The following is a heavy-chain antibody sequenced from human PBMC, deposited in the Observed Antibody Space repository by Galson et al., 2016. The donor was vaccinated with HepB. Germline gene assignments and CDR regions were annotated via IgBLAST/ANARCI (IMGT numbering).Heavy chain of an antibody. CDR2: IYYTGST. Sequence: SETLSLTCTVSGVSISPYYWTWIRQPPGKGLEWIGYIYYTGSTNFSPSLKSRVTISLDTSKNQFSLKLSPVTAADTAVYYCARASRGSSSYYYYGMDVWGQGTTVTVSS. V-gene: IGHV4-59*01. CDR3: ARASRGSSSYYYYGMDV. D-gene: IGHD2-15*01. J-gene: IGHJ6*02. CDR1: GVSISPYY.